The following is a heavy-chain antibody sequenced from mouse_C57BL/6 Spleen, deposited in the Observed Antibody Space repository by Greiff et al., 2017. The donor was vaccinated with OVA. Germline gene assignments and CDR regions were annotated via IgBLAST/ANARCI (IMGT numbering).Heavy chain of an antibody. CDR3: ARNHYGSSYEYFDY. V-gene: IGHV2-9-1*01. CDR2: IWTGGGT. CDR1: GFSLTSYA. J-gene: IGHJ2*01. D-gene: IGHD1-1*01. Sequence: VKLMESGPGLVAPSQSLSITCTVSGFSLTSYAISWVRQPPGKGLEWLGVIWTGGGTNYNSALKSRLSISKDNSKSQVFLKMNSLQTDDTARYYCARNHYGSSYEYFDYWGQGTTLTVSS.